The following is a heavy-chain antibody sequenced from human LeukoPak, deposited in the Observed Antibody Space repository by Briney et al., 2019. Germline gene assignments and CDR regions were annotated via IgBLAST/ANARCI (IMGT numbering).Heavy chain of an antibody. CDR2: IWYDGSNK. D-gene: IGHD3-22*01. CDR3: AKGGRDSSGYYPSGAFDI. J-gene: IGHJ3*02. V-gene: IGHV3-30*02. Sequence: GGSLRLSCAASGFTFSSYGMHWVRQAPGKGLEWVAVIWYDGSNKYYADSVKGRFTISRDNSKNTLYLQMNSLRAEDTAVYYCAKGGRDSSGYYPSGAFDIWGQGTMVTVSS. CDR1: GFTFSSYG.